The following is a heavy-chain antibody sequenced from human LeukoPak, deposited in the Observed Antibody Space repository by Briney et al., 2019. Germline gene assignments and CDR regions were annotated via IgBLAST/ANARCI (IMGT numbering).Heavy chain of an antibody. CDR2: ISNDGSNK. J-gene: IGHJ4*02. CDR3: AKAGCSGGSCYVYLDH. D-gene: IGHD2-15*01. Sequence: GRPLRLSCAASGFTFSSYGMHWVRQAPGKGLEWVAVISNDGSNKYYADSVKGRITISRDNSKNTLYLQMNSLRAEDTAVYYCAKAGCSGGSCYVYLDHWGQGTLVTVSS. CDR1: GFTFSSYG. V-gene: IGHV3-30*18.